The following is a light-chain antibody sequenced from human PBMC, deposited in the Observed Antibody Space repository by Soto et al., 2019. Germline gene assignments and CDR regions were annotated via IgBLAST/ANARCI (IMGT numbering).Light chain of an antibody. Sequence: QSALTKPASVSGSPGQSITISCTGTSSNVGSYKLVSWYQQHPGKAPKLMIFEVNKRPSGVSNRFSGSKSGNTASLTISGLKVEDEADYYCCSSGGSPTDVFGTGTKLTVL. CDR1: SSNVGSYKL. V-gene: IGLV2-23*02. CDR2: EVN. CDR3: CSSGGSPTDV. J-gene: IGLJ1*01.